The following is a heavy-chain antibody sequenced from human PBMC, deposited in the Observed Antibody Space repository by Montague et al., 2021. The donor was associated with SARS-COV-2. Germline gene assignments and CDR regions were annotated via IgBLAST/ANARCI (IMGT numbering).Heavy chain of an antibody. CDR2: ADTSGIS. CDR3: ASEVEIVWLTYFDH. V-gene: IGHV4-61*02. J-gene: IGHJ4*02. CDR1: GGSISSCSYY. Sequence: TLSLTCTVSGGSISSCSYYWIWVRQPAGKGRDGNVRADTSGISTYNPSLGGRITISMDTSANQFSLNLRSVTAADTAVYVCASEVEIVWLTYFDHWGQGTLVGVSS. D-gene: IGHD3-9*01.